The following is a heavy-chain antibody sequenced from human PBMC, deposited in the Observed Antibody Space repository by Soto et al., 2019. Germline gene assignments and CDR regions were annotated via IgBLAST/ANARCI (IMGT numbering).Heavy chain of an antibody. D-gene: IGHD2-21*02. CDR1: GGSISSYY. CDR3: ARGPVVVTATYWNWFDP. CDR2: IYYSGST. J-gene: IGHJ5*02. Sequence: QVQLQESGPGLVKPSETLSLTCTVSGGSISSYYWSWIRQPPGKGLEWIGYIYYSGSTNYNPSLKSRVTISVDTSKNQFSLKLSSVTAADTAVYSCARGPVVVTATYWNWFDPWGQGTLVTVSS. V-gene: IGHV4-59*01.